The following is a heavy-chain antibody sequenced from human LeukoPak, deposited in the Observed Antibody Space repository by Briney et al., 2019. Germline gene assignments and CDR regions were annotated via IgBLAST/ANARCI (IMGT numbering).Heavy chain of an antibody. V-gene: IGHV3-23*01. J-gene: IGHJ4*02. CDR3: AKLLVAY. CDR1: GFTFSNHA. Sequence: GGSLRLSCAASGFTFSNHAMIWVRQAPGKGLEWVSAISDSGAGTYYADSVKGRFTISRDNSKNTLYLQMNSLRAEDTAIYYCAKLLVAYWGQGTLVTVSS. CDR2: ISDSGAGT. D-gene: IGHD2/OR15-2a*01.